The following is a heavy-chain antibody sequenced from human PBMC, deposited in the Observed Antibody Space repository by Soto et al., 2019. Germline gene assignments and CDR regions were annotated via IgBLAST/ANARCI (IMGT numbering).Heavy chain of an antibody. Sequence: PSETLSLTCAVYGGSFSGYYWSWIRQPPGKGLEWIGEINHSGSTNYNPSLKSRVTISVDTSKNQFSLKLSSVTAADTAVYYCARAYDYSSNWFDPWGQGTLVTVSS. CDR2: INHSGST. CDR1: GGSFSGYY. D-gene: IGHD4-4*01. J-gene: IGHJ5*02. V-gene: IGHV4-34*01. CDR3: ARAYDYSSNWFDP.